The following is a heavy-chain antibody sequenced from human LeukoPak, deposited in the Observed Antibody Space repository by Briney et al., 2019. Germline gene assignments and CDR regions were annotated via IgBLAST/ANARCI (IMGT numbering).Heavy chain of an antibody. CDR2: IKGDGIST. CDR1: GFDFSSNW. D-gene: IGHD3-3*01. CDR3: AKDHYWSIDY. J-gene: IGHJ4*02. Sequence: GGSLRLSCAASGFDFSSNWMHWVRHAPGQGLVWVSRIKGDGISTNYADSVKGRFTISRDIAKNTLYLQMNSLRAEDTSVYYCAKDHYWSIDYWGRGTLVTASS. V-gene: IGHV3-74*01.